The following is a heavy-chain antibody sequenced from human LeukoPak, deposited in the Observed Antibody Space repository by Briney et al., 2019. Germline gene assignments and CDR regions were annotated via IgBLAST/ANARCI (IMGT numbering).Heavy chain of an antibody. J-gene: IGHJ6*02. Sequence: GGALRLSCAASGFTFSDYNMNWVRQAPGKGLEWVSYITNGGSTIHHADSVKGRFTISRDNAKKTLYPQMNSLRAEDTAVYYCARSIGLTGGGVDVWGQGTTVTV. CDR1: GFTFSDYN. D-gene: IGHD3-9*01. V-gene: IGHV3-11*01. CDR2: ITNGGSTI. CDR3: ARSIGLTGGGVDV.